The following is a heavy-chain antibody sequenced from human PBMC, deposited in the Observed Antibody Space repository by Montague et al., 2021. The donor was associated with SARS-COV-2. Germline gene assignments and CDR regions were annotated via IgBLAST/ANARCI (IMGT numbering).Heavy chain of an antibody. CDR3: ARDPNWGAH. D-gene: IGHD7-27*01. CDR2: IKPDGSDK. CDR1: GFSFSTYW. Sequence: RLSCAASGFSFSTYWMTWARQAPWKGLEWVASIKPDGSDKYYVESVKGRFAISRENARNSLYLQLNNLRAEDTAVYYCARDPNWGAHWGQGNLVTVSS. J-gene: IGHJ4*02. V-gene: IGHV3-7*05.